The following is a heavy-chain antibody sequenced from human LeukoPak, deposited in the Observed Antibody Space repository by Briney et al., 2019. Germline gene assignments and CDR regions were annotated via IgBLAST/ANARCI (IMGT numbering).Heavy chain of an antibody. CDR1: GFTFSSYW. D-gene: IGHD6-19*01. CDR3: ARRSRPYSSGWLFDY. Sequence: GGSLRLSCAASGFTFSSYWMSWVRQAPGKGLEWVANIKQDGSEKYYVDSVKGRFTISRDNAKNSLYLQMNSLRAGDTAVYYCARRSRPYSSGWLFDYWGQGTLVTVSS. CDR2: IKQDGSEK. J-gene: IGHJ4*02. V-gene: IGHV3-7*01.